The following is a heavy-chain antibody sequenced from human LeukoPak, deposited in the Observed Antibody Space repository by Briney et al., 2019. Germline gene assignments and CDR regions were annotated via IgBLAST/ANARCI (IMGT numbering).Heavy chain of an antibody. J-gene: IGHJ5*02. CDR3: AKDRYAIPVNWFDP. CDR1: GFTFRNYG. CDR2: IWYDGRKK. Sequence: GGSLRLSCAASGFTFRNYGMYWVRQAPGKGLARVAVIWYDGRKKLYADSVKGRFTISRDNSKNTLYLQMNSLRAEDTAVYYCAKDRYAIPVNWFDPWGQGTLVTVSS. V-gene: IGHV3-33*06. D-gene: IGHD2-8*01.